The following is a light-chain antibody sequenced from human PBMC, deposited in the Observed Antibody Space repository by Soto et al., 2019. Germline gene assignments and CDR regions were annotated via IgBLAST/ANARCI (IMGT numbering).Light chain of an antibody. Sequence: ESVLTQSPGTLSLSPGERATLSCRASQSVSSNSLAWYQQKPGQAPRLLIYGASSRATGTPDRFSGSGSGTDFTLTISRLEPEDFAVYYCPQFCGSPPSWTFGQGTKVEI. J-gene: IGKJ1*01. V-gene: IGKV3-20*01. CDR3: PQFCGSPPSWT. CDR2: GAS. CDR1: QSVSSNS.